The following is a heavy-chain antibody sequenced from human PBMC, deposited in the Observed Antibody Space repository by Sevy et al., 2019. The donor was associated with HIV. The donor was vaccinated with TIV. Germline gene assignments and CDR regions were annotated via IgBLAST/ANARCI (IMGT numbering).Heavy chain of an antibody. CDR3: AKDADRSGYTIHAHFDY. V-gene: IGHV3-30*18. D-gene: IGHD3-22*01. CDR1: GITFSYYG. CDR2: ISYDGSDK. Sequence: GGSLRLSCAASGITFSYYGMHWVRQAPGKGLEWVAFISYDGSDKFYADSVKGRFTTSRDNSKNTQYLQMNSLRGEDTAVYFCAKDADRSGYTIHAHFDYWGQGTLVTVS. J-gene: IGHJ4*02.